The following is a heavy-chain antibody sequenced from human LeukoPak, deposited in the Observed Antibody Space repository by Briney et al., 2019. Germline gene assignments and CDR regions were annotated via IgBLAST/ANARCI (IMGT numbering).Heavy chain of an antibody. CDR1: GYSFTSYW. D-gene: IGHD5-24*01. J-gene: IGHJ3*02. Sequence: GESLKISCKGSGYSFTSYWIGWVRQMPGKGLEWMGIIYPGDSDTRYSPSFQGQVTISADKSISTAYLQWSSLKASDTAMYYCARDSNGQRWLQLGAFDIWGQGTMVTVSS. V-gene: IGHV5-51*01. CDR3: ARDSNGQRWLQLGAFDI. CDR2: IYPGDSDT.